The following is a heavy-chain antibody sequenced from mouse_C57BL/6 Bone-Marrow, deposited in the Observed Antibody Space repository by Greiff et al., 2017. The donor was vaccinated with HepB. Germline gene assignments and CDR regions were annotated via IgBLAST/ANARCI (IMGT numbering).Heavy chain of an antibody. Sequence: VKLQESGPGLVAPSQSLSITCTVSGFSLTSYGVDWVRQSPGKGLEWLGVIWGVGSTNYNSALKSRLSISKDNSKSQVFLKMNSLQTDDTAMYYCASPDYSFAYWGQGTLVTVSA. J-gene: IGHJ3*01. D-gene: IGHD1-1*01. CDR1: GFSLTSYG. CDR2: IWGVGST. V-gene: IGHV2-6*01. CDR3: ASPDYSFAY.